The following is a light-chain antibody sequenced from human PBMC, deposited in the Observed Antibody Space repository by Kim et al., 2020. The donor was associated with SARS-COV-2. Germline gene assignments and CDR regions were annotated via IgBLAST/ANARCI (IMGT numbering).Light chain of an antibody. CDR2: AAS. V-gene: IGKV1-39*01. J-gene: IGKJ3*01. CDR3: QQTYMPPVT. Sequence: AAEGYRTPFTCRTSQNINSHLNWYHQNPGIAPKLLIYAASTLQGGVPSMFSGSGSETDFTLTSSSLQPEDFATYFCQQTYMPPVTFGPGTKVDIK. CDR1: QNINSH.